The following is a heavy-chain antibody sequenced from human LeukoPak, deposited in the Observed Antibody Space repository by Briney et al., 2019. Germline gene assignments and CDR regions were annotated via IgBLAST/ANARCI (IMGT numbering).Heavy chain of an antibody. J-gene: IGHJ2*01. V-gene: IGHV4-34*01. CDR1: GGSFSGYY. D-gene: IGHD1-20*01. CDR3: ARGFRRIPGNWYFDL. CDR2: INHSGST. Sequence: PSETLSLTCAVYGGSFSGYYWSWIRQPPGKGLEWIGEINHSGSTNYNPSLKSRVTISVDTSKNQFSLKLSSVTAADTAVYYCARGFRRIPGNWYFDLWGRGTLVTVSS.